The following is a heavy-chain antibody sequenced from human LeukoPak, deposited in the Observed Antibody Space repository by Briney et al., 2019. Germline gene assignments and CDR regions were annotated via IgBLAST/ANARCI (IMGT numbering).Heavy chain of an antibody. CDR2: ISSISSII. D-gene: IGHD6-13*01. CDR1: GFTFSTYS. CDR3: ARSRPGTEAGQPNFDY. V-gene: IGHV3-48*01. Sequence: GGSLRLSCAASGFTFSTYSMSWVRQAPGKGLEWVSYISSISSIIYYADSVKGRFTISRDNARNSLYLQMNSLRAEDTAVYYCARSRPGTEAGQPNFDYWGQGTLVTVSS. J-gene: IGHJ4*02.